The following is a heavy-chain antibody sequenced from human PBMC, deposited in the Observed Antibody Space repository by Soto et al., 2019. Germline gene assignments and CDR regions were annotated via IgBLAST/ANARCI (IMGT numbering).Heavy chain of an antibody. D-gene: IGHD4-17*01. CDR2: ISWNSGSI. Sequence: EVQLVESGGGLVQPGRSLRLSCAASGFTFDDYAMHWVRQAPGKGLEWVSGISWNSGSIGYADSVKGRFTISRDNAKNSLYLQMNSLRAEDTALYYCAKDVTWQAVTVDYWGQGTLVTVSS. CDR3: AKDVTWQAVTVDY. CDR1: GFTFDDYA. V-gene: IGHV3-9*01. J-gene: IGHJ4*02.